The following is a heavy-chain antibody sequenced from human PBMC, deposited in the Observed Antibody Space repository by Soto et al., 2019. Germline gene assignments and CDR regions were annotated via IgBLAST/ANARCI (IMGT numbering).Heavy chain of an antibody. CDR1: GYSFTSYW. D-gene: IGHD6-6*01. CDR2: IDPSDSYT. V-gene: IGHV5-10-1*01. Sequence: GETLKISCKGSGYSFTSYWISWVRQMPGKGLEWMGRIDPSDSYTNYSPSFQGHVTISADKSISTAYLQWSSLKASDTAMYYCARLWSSNNWFDPWGQGTLVTVSS. CDR3: ARLWSSNNWFDP. J-gene: IGHJ5*02.